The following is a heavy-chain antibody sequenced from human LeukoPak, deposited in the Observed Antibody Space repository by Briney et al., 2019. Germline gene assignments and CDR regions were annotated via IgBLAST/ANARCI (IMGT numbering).Heavy chain of an antibody. V-gene: IGHV4-34*01. CDR2: INHSGST. Sequence: SETLSLTCAVSGGPFSGQYWTWIRQFPGKGLEWIGEINHSGSTNYNPSLKSRVTMPKDTSKNHFSLRLTSVTAADTAIYYCARDLYSSIGYDWGQGTLVTVSS. D-gene: IGHD6-25*01. CDR3: ARDLYSSIGYD. CDR1: GGPFSGQY. J-gene: IGHJ4*02.